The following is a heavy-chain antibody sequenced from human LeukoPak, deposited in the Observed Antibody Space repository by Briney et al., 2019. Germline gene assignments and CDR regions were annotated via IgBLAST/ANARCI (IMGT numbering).Heavy chain of an antibody. CDR3: ARITYGDNHFDI. D-gene: IGHD4-23*01. V-gene: IGHV4-31*03. CDR1: GGSISSGGYY. J-gene: IGHJ3*02. CDR2: IYYSGST. Sequence: PSQTLSLTCTVSGGSISSGGYYWSWIRQHPGTGLEWIGYIYYSGSTYYNPSLKSRVTISVDTSKNQFSLKLSSVTAADTAVYYCARITYGDNHFDIWGQGTMVTVSS.